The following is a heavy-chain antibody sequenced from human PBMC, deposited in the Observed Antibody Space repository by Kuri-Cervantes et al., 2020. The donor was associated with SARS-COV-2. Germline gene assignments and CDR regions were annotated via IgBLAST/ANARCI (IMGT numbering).Heavy chain of an antibody. CDR2: ISSSSTI. Sequence: GESLKISCAASGFTFSSYSMNWVRQAPGKGLEWVSCISSSSTIYYADSVKGRFTISRDNAKNTLYLQMNSLRAEDTAVYYCAKDLSGSFAFDYWGQGTLVTVSS. D-gene: IGHD1-26*01. J-gene: IGHJ4*02. V-gene: IGHV3-48*01. CDR3: AKDLSGSFAFDY. CDR1: GFTFSSYS.